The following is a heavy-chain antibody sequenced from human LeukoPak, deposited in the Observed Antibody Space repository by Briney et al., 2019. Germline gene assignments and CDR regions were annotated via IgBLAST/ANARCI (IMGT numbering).Heavy chain of an antibody. CDR3: ARLAWAPPPLDY. Sequence: GGSLRLYCAVSGCTFRDYDMRWIREAAGKGLEWVSYISSSSSYTNYADSVKGRFNISRDNAKNSLYLQMNSLRAEDTAVYYCARLAWAPPPLDYWGQGTLVTVSS. J-gene: IGHJ4*02. CDR2: ISSSSSYT. CDR1: GCTFRDYD. V-gene: IGHV3-11*06. D-gene: IGHD1-14*01.